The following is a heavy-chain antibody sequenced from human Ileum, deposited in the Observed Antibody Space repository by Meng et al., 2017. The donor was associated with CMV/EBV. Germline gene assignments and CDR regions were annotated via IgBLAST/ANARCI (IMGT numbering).Heavy chain of an antibody. V-gene: IGHV3-74*01. CDR2: VNPDETTT. CDR3: VRSGGTLDY. D-gene: IGHD2-8*02. CDR1: GFTFSSYW. J-gene: IGHJ4*02. Sequence: LRLSCAASGFTFSSYWMRWVRRDPGRGLVWVSQVNPDETTTAYADSVKGRFTISRDNAKNTLYLQVNSLRAEDTAVYYCVRSGGTLDYWGQGTLVTVSS.